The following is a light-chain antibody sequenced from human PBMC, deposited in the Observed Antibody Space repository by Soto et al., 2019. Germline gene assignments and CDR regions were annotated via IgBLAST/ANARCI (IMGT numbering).Light chain of an antibody. CDR1: QSISSW. V-gene: IGKV1-5*03. CDR2: KAS. J-gene: IGKJ1*01. CDR3: QQYNGYSRT. Sequence: DIQMTQSPSTRSASVGDRVTITCRARQSISSWLAWYQQKPGKAPKLLIYKASNLHSGVPSRFSGSGSGTEFTLTISSLQPDDFATYYCQQYNGYSRTFGLGTKV.